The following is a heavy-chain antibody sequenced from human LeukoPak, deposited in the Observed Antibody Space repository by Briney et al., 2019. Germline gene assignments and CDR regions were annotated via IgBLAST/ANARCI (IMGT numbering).Heavy chain of an antibody. D-gene: IGHD5-24*01. Sequence: GGSLGLSCAASGFTFSSSAMSWVRQAPGKGLEWVSTISGSDSSTYYADSVKGRFTISRDNSKNTLYLQMNSLRADDTAVYYCAKSGYNRFDYWGQGTLVTVSS. J-gene: IGHJ4*02. V-gene: IGHV3-23*01. CDR1: GFTFSSSA. CDR3: AKSGYNRFDY. CDR2: ISGSDSST.